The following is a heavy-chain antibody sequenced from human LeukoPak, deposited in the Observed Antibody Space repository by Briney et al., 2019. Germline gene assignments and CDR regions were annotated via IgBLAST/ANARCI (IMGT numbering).Heavy chain of an antibody. V-gene: IGHV4-39*07. Sequence: SETLSLTCTVSGGSISGSSYYWGWIRQPPGKGLEWIGSIYYSGSTYYNPSLKSRVTISVDTSKNQFSLKLSSVTAADTAVYYCARVYDSSGSVWFDPWGQGTLVTVSS. CDR1: GGSISGSSYY. J-gene: IGHJ5*02. D-gene: IGHD3-22*01. CDR2: IYYSGST. CDR3: ARVYDSSGSVWFDP.